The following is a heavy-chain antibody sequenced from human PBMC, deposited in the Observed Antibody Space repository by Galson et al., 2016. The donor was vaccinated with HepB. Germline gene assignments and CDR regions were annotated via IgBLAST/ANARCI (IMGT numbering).Heavy chain of an antibody. J-gene: IGHJ3*02. Sequence: QSGAEVKKPGESLKISCKVSGYSFTKHWIDWVRQMPGKGLEWMGRIDPSDSYPNYGPTFQGHVTISTARATNTASLQWSSLKVSDTGIYFCARQGFCSGSNCRGDAFDIWGQGTTVTVSS. CDR3: ARQGFCSGSNCRGDAFDI. CDR2: IDPSDSYP. CDR1: GYSFTKHW. D-gene: IGHD2-15*01. V-gene: IGHV5-10-1*01.